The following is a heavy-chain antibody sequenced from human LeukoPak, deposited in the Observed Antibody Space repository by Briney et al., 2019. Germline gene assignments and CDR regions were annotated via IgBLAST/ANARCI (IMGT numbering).Heavy chain of an antibody. CDR2: INPNSGGT. CDR3: ARHRGFGDLSFVDL. V-gene: IGHV1-2*02. CDR1: GYTFTGYY. J-gene: IGHJ5*02. Sequence: ASVKVSCKASGYTFTGYYTHWVRQAPGQGLEWMGWINPNSGGTNYAQKFQGRVTMTRDTSISTAYMELSRLRSDDTAVYYCARHRGFGDLSFVDLWGQGTLVTVSS. D-gene: IGHD3-10*01.